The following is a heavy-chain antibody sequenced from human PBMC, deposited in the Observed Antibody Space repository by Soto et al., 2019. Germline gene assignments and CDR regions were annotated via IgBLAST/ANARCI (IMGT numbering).Heavy chain of an antibody. CDR2: ISSSGSTI. CDR1: GFTFSSYE. V-gene: IGHV3-48*03. D-gene: IGHD1-26*01. CDR3: AREKLIQKWVNLFDP. J-gene: IGHJ5*02. Sequence: SGGSLRLSCAASGFTFSSYEMNWVRQAPGKGLEWVSYISSSGSTIYYADSVKGRFTISRDNAKNSLYLQMNSLRAEDTAVYYCAREKLIQKWVNLFDPWGQGTLVTVSS.